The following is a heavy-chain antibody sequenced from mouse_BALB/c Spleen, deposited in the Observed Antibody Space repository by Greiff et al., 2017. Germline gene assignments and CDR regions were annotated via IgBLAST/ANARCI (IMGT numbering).Heavy chain of an antibody. CDR2: ISSGSSTI. CDR1: GFTFSSFG. J-gene: IGHJ2*01. V-gene: IGHV5-17*02. D-gene: IGHD2-4*01. Sequence: EVQRVESGGGLVQPGGSRKLSCAASGFTFSSFGMHWVRQAPEKGLEWVAYISSGSSTIYYADTVKGRFTISRDNPKNTLFLQMTSLRSEDTAMYYCARYYDYDGYYFDYWGQGTTLTVSS. CDR3: ARYYDYDGYYFDY.